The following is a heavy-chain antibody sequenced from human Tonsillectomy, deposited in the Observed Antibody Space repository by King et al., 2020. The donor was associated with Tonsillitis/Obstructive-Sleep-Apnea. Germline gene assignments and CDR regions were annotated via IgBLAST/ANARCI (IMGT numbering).Heavy chain of an antibody. Sequence: VQLVESGGGLVQPGRSLRLSCTGSGFTFGDYGMSWVRQAPGKGLEWVGFIRSKAYGGTKDYAASVKGRFTISRDDSKSIAYLQMNSLKTEDTAVYYCTRDRTSNDFWSGYDLDYWGQGTLVTVSS. CDR1: GFTFGDYG. V-gene: IGHV3-49*04. J-gene: IGHJ4*02. CDR3: TRDRTSNDFWSGYDLDY. D-gene: IGHD3-3*01. CDR2: IRSKAYGGTK.